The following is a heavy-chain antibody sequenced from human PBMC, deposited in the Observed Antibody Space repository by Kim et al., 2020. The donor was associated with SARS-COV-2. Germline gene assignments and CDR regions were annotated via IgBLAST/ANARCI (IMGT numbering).Heavy chain of an antibody. CDR3: ARDRADNTCGNESYYGMDV. CDR2: IFYSGTT. J-gene: IGHJ6*01. D-gene: IGHD1-20*01. Sequence: SETLSLTCNVSGGSISAYYWTWVRQPPGKGLEWLGYIFYSGTTNYNPSLHGRVIISVDPSKTQFSLKLTSVTAADTAVYYCARDRADNTCGNESYYGMDV. CDR1: GGSISAYY. V-gene: IGHV4-59*01.